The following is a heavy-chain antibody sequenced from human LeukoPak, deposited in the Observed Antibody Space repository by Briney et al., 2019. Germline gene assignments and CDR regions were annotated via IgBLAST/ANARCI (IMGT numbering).Heavy chain of an antibody. J-gene: IGHJ4*02. CDR1: GYTFTSYA. CDR2: IIPIFGTA. Sequence: GASVKVSCKASGYTFTSYAMHWVRQAPGQGLEWMGGIIPIFGTANYAQKFQGRVTITADKSTSTAYMELSSLRSEDTAVYYCAHGGIAAATYYFDYWGQGTLVTVSS. V-gene: IGHV1-69*06. D-gene: IGHD6-13*01. CDR3: AHGGIAAATYYFDY.